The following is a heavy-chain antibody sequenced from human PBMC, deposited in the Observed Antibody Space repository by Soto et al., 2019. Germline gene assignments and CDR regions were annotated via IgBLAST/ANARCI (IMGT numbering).Heavy chain of an antibody. CDR3: ARAPGVQYGMDV. J-gene: IGHJ6*02. CDR1: GGSISSGGYY. Sequence: QVQLQESGPGLVKPSQTLSLTCTVSGGSISSGGYYWSWIRQHPGKGLEWIGYIYYSGTTNYNPSLKSRVTISVDTSKNQFSLNLNSVIAADTAVYYCARAPGVQYGMDVWGQGTTVTVSS. V-gene: IGHV4-31*03. CDR2: IYYSGTT. D-gene: IGHD3-10*01.